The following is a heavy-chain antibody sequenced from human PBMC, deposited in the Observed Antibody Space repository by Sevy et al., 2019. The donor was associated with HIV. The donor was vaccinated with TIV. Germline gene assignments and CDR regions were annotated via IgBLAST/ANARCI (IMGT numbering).Heavy chain of an antibody. CDR1: GFAFSDYY. J-gene: IGHJ6*03. CDR3: ARVDYDDYTTWGTGYYYMDV. CDR2: ITSGGNSI. V-gene: IGHV3-11*01. D-gene: IGHD4-17*01. Sequence: GGSLRLSCAVSGFAFSDYYMTWIRQAPGKGLEWVSYITSGGNSINYAGSVKGRFTVSRDNTKNSLYLQMNSLRAEDTAVNYCARVDYDDYTTWGTGYYYMDVWGKGTMVTVSS.